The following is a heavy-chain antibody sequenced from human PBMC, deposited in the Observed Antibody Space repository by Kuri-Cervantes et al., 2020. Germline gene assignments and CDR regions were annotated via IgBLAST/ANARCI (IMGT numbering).Heavy chain of an antibody. J-gene: IGHJ4*02. CDR3: AGDSSGYYFDY. D-gene: IGHD3-22*01. Sequence: SETLSLTCVVSGGSISSSNWWSWIRQPPGKGLGWIGSIDYSGSTYYNPSLKSRITISVDTSKNQFSLKLTSVTAADTAVYYCAGDSSGYYFDYWGQGTLVTVSS. CDR1: GGSISSSNW. V-gene: IGHV4-39*01. CDR2: IDYSGST.